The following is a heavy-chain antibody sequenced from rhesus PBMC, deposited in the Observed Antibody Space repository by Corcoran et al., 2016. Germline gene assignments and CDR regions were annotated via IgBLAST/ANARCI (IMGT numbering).Heavy chain of an antibody. CDR2: IFDCIGST. CDR3: ARLSSYYFDY. Sequence: QVQLQESGPGLVKPSETLSLTCAVSGGSISGGYGWSWIRQPPGKVLEWICHIFDCIGSTYYNPSLKSRVTISRGTSKNQFSLRLSSVTAADTAVYYCARLSSYYFDYWGQGVLVTVSS. CDR1: GGSISGGYG. J-gene: IGHJ4*01. V-gene: IGHV4S7*01.